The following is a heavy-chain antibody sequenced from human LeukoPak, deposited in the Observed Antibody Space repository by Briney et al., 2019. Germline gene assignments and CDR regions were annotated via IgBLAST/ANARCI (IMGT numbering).Heavy chain of an antibody. D-gene: IGHD3-3*01. V-gene: IGHV4-34*01. Sequence: PSETLSLTCGVYGGSFSGYYWSWIRQPPGKGLEWIGEINNSGSTNYQPSLQSRVTISVDTSKNPSSLKLSSVTAADTAVYYCAARFLAVGLRINNWFDPWGQGTLVTVSS. CDR3: AARFLAVGLRINNWFDP. CDR1: GGSFSGYY. J-gene: IGHJ5*02. CDR2: INNSGST.